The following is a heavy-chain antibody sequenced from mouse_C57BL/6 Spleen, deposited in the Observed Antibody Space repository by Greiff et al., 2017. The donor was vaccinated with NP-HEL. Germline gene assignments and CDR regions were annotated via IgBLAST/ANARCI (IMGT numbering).Heavy chain of an antibody. V-gene: IGHV1-82*01. D-gene: IGHD3-2*02. CDR2: IYPGDGDT. Sequence: VQLQQSGPELVKPGASVKISCKASGYAFSSSWMNWVKQRPGKGLEWIGRIYPGDGDTNYNQKFKGKATLTVDQSSSTAYMQLNSLTSEDSAVYYCARWELRLPFDYWGQGTTLTVSS. J-gene: IGHJ2*01. CDR3: ARWELRLPFDY. CDR1: GYAFSSSW.